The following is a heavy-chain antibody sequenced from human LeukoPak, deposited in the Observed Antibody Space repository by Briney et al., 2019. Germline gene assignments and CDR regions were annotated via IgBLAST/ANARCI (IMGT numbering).Heavy chain of an antibody. CDR3: AAATKGIAAALVTH. CDR2: IVVGSGNT. D-gene: IGHD6-13*01. Sequence: SVKVFCKTSGFTFNSSAMQWVRQARGQRLEWIGWIVVGSGNTNYAQKFQERVTITRDMSTSTAYMELSSLRSEDTAVYYCAAATKGIAAALVTHWGQGTLVTVSS. CDR1: GFTFNSSA. J-gene: IGHJ4*02. V-gene: IGHV1-58*02.